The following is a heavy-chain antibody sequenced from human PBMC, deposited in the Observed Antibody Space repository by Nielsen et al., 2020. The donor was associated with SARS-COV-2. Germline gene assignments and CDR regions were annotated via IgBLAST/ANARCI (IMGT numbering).Heavy chain of an antibody. Sequence: GESLKISCVASGFTFSSYWMSWVRQAPGKGLEWVSCISGSSDYKYYADSVKGRFTISRDNAKNSLFLQMNSLRAEDTAIYYCARDTSTTKFDYWGQGTLVTVSS. D-gene: IGHD1-1*01. CDR2: ISGSSDYK. CDR1: GFTFSSYW. V-gene: IGHV3-21*01. J-gene: IGHJ4*02. CDR3: ARDTSTTKFDY.